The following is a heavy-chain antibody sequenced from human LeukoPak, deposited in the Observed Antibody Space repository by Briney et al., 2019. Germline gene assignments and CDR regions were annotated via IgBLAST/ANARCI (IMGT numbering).Heavy chain of an antibody. CDR2: IYTGGNT. Sequence: GGSLRLSCAASGFTVDSNYLSWVRQAPGKGLEWVSTIYTGGNTYYTASVKGRFTISRDFSKNTVFLHMNSLRAEDTAMYYCARGDDSGYYDYFDYWGQGTLVTVSS. D-gene: IGHD3-22*01. CDR1: GFTVDSNY. V-gene: IGHV3-53*01. CDR3: ARGDDSGYYDYFDY. J-gene: IGHJ4*02.